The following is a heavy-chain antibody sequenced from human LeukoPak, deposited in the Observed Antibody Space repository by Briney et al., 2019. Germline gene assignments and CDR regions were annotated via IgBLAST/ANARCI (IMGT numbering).Heavy chain of an antibody. V-gene: IGHV3-74*01. Sequence: GGSLRLSCAASGFTFSNYAMSWVRQAPGKGLVWVSRIKSDGTITSYADPVKGRFTISRDNAKNTLYLQMNSLRAEDTAVYYCARGNSGSNSDSWGQGSLVTVSS. CDR1: GFTFSNYA. CDR3: ARGNSGSNSDS. CDR2: IKSDGTIT. J-gene: IGHJ4*02. D-gene: IGHD6-19*01.